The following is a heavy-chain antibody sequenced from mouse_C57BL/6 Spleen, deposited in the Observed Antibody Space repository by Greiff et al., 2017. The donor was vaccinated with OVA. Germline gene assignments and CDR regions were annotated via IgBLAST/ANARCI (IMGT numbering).Heavy chain of an antibody. V-gene: IGHV1-82*01. CDR2: IYPGDGDT. CDR1: GYAFSSSW. Sequence: QVQLQQSGPELVKPGASVKISCKASGYAFSSSWMHWVKQRPGKGLEWIGRIYPGDGDTNYNGKFKGKATLTADKSSSTAYMQLSSLTSEDSAVYFCARSEDYDPYYAMDYWGQGTSVTVSA. J-gene: IGHJ4*01. D-gene: IGHD2-4*01. CDR3: ARSEDYDPYYAMDY.